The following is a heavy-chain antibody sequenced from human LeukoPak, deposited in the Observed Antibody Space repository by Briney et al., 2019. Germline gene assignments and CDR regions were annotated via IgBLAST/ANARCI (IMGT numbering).Heavy chain of an antibody. CDR2: IFNSGDAS. V-gene: IGHV3-23*01. CDR3: AKDRLRAENY. Sequence: GALRLSCAASGFTFSTYAMTWVRQAPGKGLEWLSSIFNSGDASYYADSVKGRFTISRDNSKNTLFLQMNSLRPEDTAVYYCAKDRLRAENYWGQGTLVTVSS. J-gene: IGHJ4*02. CDR1: GFTFSTYA. D-gene: IGHD5-24*01.